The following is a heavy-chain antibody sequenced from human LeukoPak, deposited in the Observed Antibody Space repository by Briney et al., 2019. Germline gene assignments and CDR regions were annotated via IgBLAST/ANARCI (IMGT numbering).Heavy chain of an antibody. CDR2: ISGSGGST. Sequence: GGSLRLSCAASGFTFSSYAMSWVRQASGKGLEWVSAISGSGGSTYYADSVKGRFTISRDNSKNTLYLQMNSLRAEDTAVYYCAKDLVYDYVWGSYRPRPFDYWGQGTLVTVSS. CDR1: GFTFSSYA. CDR3: AKDLVYDYVWGSYRPRPFDY. D-gene: IGHD3-16*02. V-gene: IGHV3-23*01. J-gene: IGHJ4*02.